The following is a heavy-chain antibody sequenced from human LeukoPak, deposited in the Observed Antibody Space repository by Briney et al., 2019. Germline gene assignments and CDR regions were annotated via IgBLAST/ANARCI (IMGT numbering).Heavy chain of an antibody. J-gene: IGHJ4*02. CDR1: GGSFSGYY. D-gene: IGHD2-2*01. CDR3: ARDTGYCSSTSC. V-gene: IGHV4-34*01. CDR2: INHRGST. Sequence: SETLSLTCAVYGGSFSGYYWSWIRQPPGKGLEWIGEINHRGSTNYNPSLKSRVTISVDTSKNQFSLKLSSVTAADTAVYYCARDTGYCSSTSCWSQGTLVTVSS.